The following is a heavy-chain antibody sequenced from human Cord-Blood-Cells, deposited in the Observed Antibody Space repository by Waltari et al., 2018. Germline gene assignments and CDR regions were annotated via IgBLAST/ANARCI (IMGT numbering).Heavy chain of an antibody. CDR1: GYTFTSYA. D-gene: IGHD4-17*01. J-gene: IGHJ1*01. V-gene: IGHV1-3*01. Sequence: QVQLVQSGAEVKKSGASVEVSCKASGYTFTSYAMHWVRQAPGQRLEWMGWINAGNGNTKYSQKFQGRVTITRDTSASTAYMELSSVRSEDTAVYYCARGGDYGDYAEYFQHWGQGTLVTVSS. CDR3: ARGGDYGDYAEYFQH. CDR2: INAGNGNT.